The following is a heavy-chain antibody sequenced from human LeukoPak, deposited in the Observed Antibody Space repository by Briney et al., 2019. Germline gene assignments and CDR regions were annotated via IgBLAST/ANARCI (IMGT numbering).Heavy chain of an antibody. CDR3: ARDPDSGYDNNWFDP. CDR2: INHSGST. V-gene: IGHV4-34*01. J-gene: IGHJ5*02. D-gene: IGHD5-12*01. CDR1: GGSFSGYY. Sequence: PSETLSLTCAVYGGSFSGYYWSWIRQPPGKGLEWIGEINHSGSTNYNPSLKSRVTISVDTSKNQFSLKLSSVTAADTAVYYCARDPDSGYDNNWFDPWGQGTLVTVSS.